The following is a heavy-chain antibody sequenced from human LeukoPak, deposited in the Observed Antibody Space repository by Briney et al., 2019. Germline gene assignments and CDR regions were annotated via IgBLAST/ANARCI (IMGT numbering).Heavy chain of an antibody. J-gene: IGHJ4*02. Sequence: SGTLSLTCTVSGGSIGSSSYYWGWIRQPPGKGLEWIGSIYYSGSTYYNPSLKSRVTISVDTSKNQFSLKLSSVTAADTAVYYCARDSSGWYGYWGQGTLVTVSS. CDR1: GGSIGSSSYY. CDR3: ARDSSGWYGY. V-gene: IGHV4-39*02. D-gene: IGHD6-19*01. CDR2: IYYSGST.